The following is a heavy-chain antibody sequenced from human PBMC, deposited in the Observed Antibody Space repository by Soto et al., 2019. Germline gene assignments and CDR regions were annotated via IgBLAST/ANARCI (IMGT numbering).Heavy chain of an antibody. CDR2: ISGSGGNI. J-gene: IGHJ4*02. V-gene: IGHV3-64D*06. CDR1: GFTFSHHS. D-gene: IGHD2-15*01. CDR3: VKVSGYCTGGSCFSYFDY. Sequence: PGGSLRLSCSGSGFTFSHHSLYWVRQPPGKGLQCVSSISGSGGNIYYAESVKGTFTISRDXSKNTLYLQMTSLSSEDSAVYYCVKVSGYCTGGSCFSYFDYWGQGTPVTVSS.